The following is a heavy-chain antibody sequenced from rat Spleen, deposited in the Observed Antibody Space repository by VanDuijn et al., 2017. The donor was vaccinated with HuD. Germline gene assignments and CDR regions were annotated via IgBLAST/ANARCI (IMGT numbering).Heavy chain of an antibody. D-gene: IGHD1-9*01. CDR2: ISSDGRRN. Sequence: EVQLVESDGGLVQPGRSLKLSCAASGFTFSDYYMAWVRQAPTKGLEWVATISSDGRRNYYRDSVKGVFTISRDKAKTYLYLQMDSLRSADTATYCWARHGYNSYFDYGGQGVMVTVSS. V-gene: IGHV5-29*01. CDR1: GFTFSDYY. J-gene: IGHJ2*01. CDR3: ARHGYNSYFDY.